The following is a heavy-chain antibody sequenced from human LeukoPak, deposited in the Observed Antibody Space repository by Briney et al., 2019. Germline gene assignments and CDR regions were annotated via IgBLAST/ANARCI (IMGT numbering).Heavy chain of an antibody. Sequence: PSETLSLTCSVSDDSITMYYWTWIRQPPGKGLEWIGYIYYSGSTNYNPSLKSRVTISVDTSKNQFSLKLSSVTAADTAVYYCARGGSGHFDYWGQGTLVTVSS. CDR1: DDSITMYY. D-gene: IGHD2-15*01. V-gene: IGHV4-59*01. CDR3: ARGGSGHFDY. CDR2: IYYSGST. J-gene: IGHJ4*02.